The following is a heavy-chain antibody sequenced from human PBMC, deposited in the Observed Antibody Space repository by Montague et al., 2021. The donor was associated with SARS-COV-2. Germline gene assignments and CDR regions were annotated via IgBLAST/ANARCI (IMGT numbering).Heavy chain of an antibody. CDR3: ARDKKVVYCSSTSCYGHYYYGMDV. Sequence: SVKVSCKASGGTFSSYAISWVRQAPGQGLEWMGGIIPILGIANYAQKFQGRVTITADKSTSTAYMELSSLRSEDTAVYYCARDKKVVYCSSTSCYGHYYYGMDVWGQGTTVTVSS. CDR1: GGTFSSYA. CDR2: IIPILGIA. D-gene: IGHD2-2*01. J-gene: IGHJ6*02. V-gene: IGHV1-69*10.